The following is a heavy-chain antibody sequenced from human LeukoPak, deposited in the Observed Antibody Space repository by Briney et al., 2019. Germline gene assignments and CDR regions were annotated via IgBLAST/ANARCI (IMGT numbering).Heavy chain of an antibody. V-gene: IGHV1-18*01. Sequence: ASVKVSCKASGYTFFNFGLIWVRQAPGQGLEWMGWISTENGDTNYAQTFQDRVTMTTDTSTNTAYMELRRLTSDDTAVYFCARVFGYYYFYMDVWGEGTTVIISS. CDR1: GYTFFNFG. D-gene: IGHD3/OR15-3a*01. CDR3: ARVFGYYYFYMDV. CDR2: ISTENGDT. J-gene: IGHJ6*03.